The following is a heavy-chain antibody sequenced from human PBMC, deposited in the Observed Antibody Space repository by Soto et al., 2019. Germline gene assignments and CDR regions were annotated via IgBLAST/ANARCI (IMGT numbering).Heavy chain of an antibody. Sequence: SETLSLTCAVYGGSFSGYYWSWIRQPPGKGLEWIGEINHSGSTNYNPSLKSRVTISVDTSKNQFSLKLSSVTAADTAVYYCARGWGSSHDNNWFDPWGQGTLVIVSS. CDR2: INHSGST. D-gene: IGHD6-13*01. V-gene: IGHV4-34*01. J-gene: IGHJ5*02. CDR1: GGSFSGYY. CDR3: ARGWGSSHDNNWFDP.